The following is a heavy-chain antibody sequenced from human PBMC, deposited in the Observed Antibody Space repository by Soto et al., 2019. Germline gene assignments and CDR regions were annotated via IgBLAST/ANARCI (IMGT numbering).Heavy chain of an antibody. J-gene: IGHJ4*02. CDR1: GFTFSSYA. CDR3: AKDGGGFRGVRGRFDY. V-gene: IGHV3-23*01. D-gene: IGHD3-10*01. CDR2: ISGSGGTT. Sequence: EVQLLESGGGLVQPGGSLRLSCAASGFTFSSYAMSWVRQTPGKGLEWVSDISGSGGTTYYADSVKGRFTISRDNSKNTRDLQMNSLRGEDTAGYPCAKDGGGFRGVRGRFDYWGQGTLVTVSS.